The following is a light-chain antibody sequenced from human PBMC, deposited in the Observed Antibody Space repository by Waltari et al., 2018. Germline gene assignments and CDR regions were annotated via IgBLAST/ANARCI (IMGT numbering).Light chain of an antibody. V-gene: IGLV1-47*01. Sequence: QSVLTQPPSASGTPGQRVTISCFGSTSNIGSHYVSWYQHIPGTTPKLLIHKYDQRPSGVRDRFSGSVSGTSASLAISGLRSEDEADYYCTAWDDNLSVVFGGGTKLTVL. CDR3: TAWDDNLSVV. CDR2: KYD. CDR1: TSNIGSHY. J-gene: IGLJ3*02.